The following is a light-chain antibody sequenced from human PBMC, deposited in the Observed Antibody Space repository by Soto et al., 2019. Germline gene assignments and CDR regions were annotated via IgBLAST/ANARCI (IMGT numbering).Light chain of an antibody. Sequence: DIQMTQSPSSLSASVGDRVTITCQASQDISNYLNWYQQKPGKAPKLLIYDASNLETGVPSRFSGSGSGTDFTVTISSLQPEDIATYYGQQYDNLPWTFGQGTKVEIK. CDR1: QDISNY. V-gene: IGKV1-33*01. J-gene: IGKJ1*01. CDR3: QQYDNLPWT. CDR2: DAS.